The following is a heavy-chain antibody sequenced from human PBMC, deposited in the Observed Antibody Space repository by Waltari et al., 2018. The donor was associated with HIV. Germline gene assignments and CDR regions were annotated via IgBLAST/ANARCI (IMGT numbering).Heavy chain of an antibody. J-gene: IGHJ5*02. CDR2: ISSSSTYR. Sequence: EVRLVESGGGLVKPGGSLRLSCAASGFTFSPYSMNWVRQAPGKGLEWLASISSSSTYRYYADSVKGRFTISRDNAKNSLYLQMNSLRAEDTAVYYCARGLLTGYTLFDHWGQGTLVTVSS. V-gene: IGHV3-21*01. CDR3: ARGLLTGYTLFDH. CDR1: GFTFSPYS. D-gene: IGHD3-9*01.